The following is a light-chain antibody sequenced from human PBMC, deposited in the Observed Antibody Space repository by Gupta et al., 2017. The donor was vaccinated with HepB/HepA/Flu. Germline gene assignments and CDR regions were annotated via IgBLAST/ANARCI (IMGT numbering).Light chain of an antibody. CDR2: GAS. CDR3: QQDGSSPT. Sequence: EIVLTQSPGTLSLSPGERATLSCRASQSVSSSYLAWYQQKPGQAPRLLIYGASSRATGITDRFSGSGVGTDFTLTISRRESEDCAGYYGQQDGSSPTFGPGTKVDIK. CDR1: QSVSSSY. J-gene: IGKJ3*01. V-gene: IGKV3-20*01.